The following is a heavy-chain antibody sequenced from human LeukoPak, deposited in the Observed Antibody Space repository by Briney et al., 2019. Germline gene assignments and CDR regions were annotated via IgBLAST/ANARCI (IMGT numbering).Heavy chain of an antibody. Sequence: SETLSLTCTVSGGSISSGDYYWSWIRQPPGKGLEWIGEIDHSGSTNYDPSLKSPVTISLDTSKNQFSLKVTSVTAADTAVYYCARGLLVPAATRYWYLDLWGRGTLVTVSS. CDR3: ARGLLVPAATRYWYLDL. D-gene: IGHD2-2*01. J-gene: IGHJ2*01. CDR1: GGSISSGDYY. V-gene: IGHV4-39*07. CDR2: IDHSGST.